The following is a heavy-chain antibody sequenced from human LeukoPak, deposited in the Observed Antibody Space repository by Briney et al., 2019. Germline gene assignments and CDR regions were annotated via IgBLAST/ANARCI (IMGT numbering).Heavy chain of an antibody. Sequence: GGSLRLSCAASGFTFSSYWMSWVRQAPGKGLEWVANIKQDGSEKYYVDSVKGRFTTSRDNAKNSLYLQMNSLRAEDTAVYYCARDTRYFDWLWSWSPFDYWGQGTLVTVSS. J-gene: IGHJ4*02. D-gene: IGHD3-9*01. CDR2: IKQDGSEK. CDR3: ARDTRYFDWLWSWSPFDY. V-gene: IGHV3-7*03. CDR1: GFTFSSYW.